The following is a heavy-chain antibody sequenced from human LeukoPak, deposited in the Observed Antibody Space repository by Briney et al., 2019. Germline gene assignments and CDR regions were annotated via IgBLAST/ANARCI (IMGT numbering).Heavy chain of an antibody. V-gene: IGHV4-38-2*02. CDR3: ARDADSTHYFDY. CDR1: GYSINSGYY. D-gene: IGHD2/OR15-2a*01. CDR2: IYNSGNT. J-gene: IGHJ4*02. Sequence: SETLSLTCTVSGYSINSGYYWAWIRQPPGKGLEWIGSIYNSGNTCYNPSLKRPVTMSVDTSKNQFSLKLTSVTAADAAVYYCARDADSTHYFDYWGQGTLVTVSS.